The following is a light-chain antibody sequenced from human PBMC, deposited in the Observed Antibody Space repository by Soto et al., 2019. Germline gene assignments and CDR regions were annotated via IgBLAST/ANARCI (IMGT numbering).Light chain of an antibody. CDR3: SSYTTSSTVV. J-gene: IGLJ2*01. Sequence: QSALTQRASISGSPGQSITISCTGTNSDVGSYNYVSWYQQYPGKAPKLMIYDVDNRPSGVSYRFSGSKSGKTASLTISGLQAEDEADYYCSSYTTSSTVVFGGGTKVTVL. V-gene: IGLV2-14*01. CDR1: NSDVGSYNY. CDR2: DVD.